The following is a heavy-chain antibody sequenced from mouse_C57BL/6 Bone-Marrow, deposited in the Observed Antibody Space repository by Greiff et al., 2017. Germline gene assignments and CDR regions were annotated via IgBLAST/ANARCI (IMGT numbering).Heavy chain of an antibody. V-gene: IGHV1-85*01. J-gene: IGHJ1*03. CDR1: GYTFTSYD. Sequence: QVQLQQSGPELVKPGASVKLSCKASGYTFTSYDINWVKQRPGQGLEWIGWIYPRDGSTKYNEKFKGKATLTVDTSSSTAYMELNSLTSEDSAVYYCTRLEFDGSSGDWYFDVWGRGTTVTVSS. D-gene: IGHD1-1*01. CDR3: TRLEFDGSSGDWYFDV. CDR2: IYPRDGST.